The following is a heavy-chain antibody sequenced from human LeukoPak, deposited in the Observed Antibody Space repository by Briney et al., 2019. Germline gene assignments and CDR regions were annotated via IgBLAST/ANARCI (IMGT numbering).Heavy chain of an antibody. CDR1: GFTFNMDW. CDR2: INTDGSIP. CDR3: VRPCGYCRPGSCYCPES. J-gene: IGHJ5*02. D-gene: IGHD2-15*01. Sequence: GSLRLSCAASGFTFNMDWMHWVRQAPGKGLECVSRINTDGSIPIYADSVKGRLTISRDNAKNTLHLQMNSLRAEDTAVHYCVRPCGYCRPGSCYCPESWGQGTLVVVSS. V-gene: IGHV3-74*01.